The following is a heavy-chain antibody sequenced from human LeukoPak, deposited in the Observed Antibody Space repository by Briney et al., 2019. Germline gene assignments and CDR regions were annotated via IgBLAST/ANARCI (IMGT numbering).Heavy chain of an antibody. CDR2: INTNTGNP. J-gene: IGHJ4*02. CDR3: ARDYGSSGYYGSSTLCY. Sequence: ASVKVSCKVSGYTLTELSMHWVRQAPGKGLEWMGWINTNTGNPTYAQGFTGRFVFSLDTSVSTAYLQISSLKAEDTAVYYCARDYGSSGYYGSSTLCYWGQGTLVTVSS. CDR1: GYTLTELS. D-gene: IGHD3-22*01. V-gene: IGHV7-4-1*02.